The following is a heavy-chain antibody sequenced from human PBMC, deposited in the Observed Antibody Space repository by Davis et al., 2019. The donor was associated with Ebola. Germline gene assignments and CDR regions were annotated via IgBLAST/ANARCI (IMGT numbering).Heavy chain of an antibody. V-gene: IGHV3-23*03. D-gene: IGHD6-19*01. J-gene: IGHJ4*02. CDR3: ATTQWLREFDN. CDR2: IYDQST. CDR1: GFIFSSSA. Sequence: GGSLRLSCEPSGFIFSSSAMTWVRQAPGKGLEWVSVIYDQSTAYADAVRGRFIISRDKSNNTLYLEMSSLRVDDTAVYYCATTQWLREFDNWGQGTLVTVSS.